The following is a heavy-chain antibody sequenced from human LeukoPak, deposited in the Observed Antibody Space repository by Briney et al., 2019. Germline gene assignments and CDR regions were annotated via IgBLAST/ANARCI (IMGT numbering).Heavy chain of an antibody. CDR1: GGSFSGYY. D-gene: IGHD2-2*01. Sequence: SETLSLTCAVYGGSFSGYYWSWIRQPPGKGLEWVGEINHSGSTNYNPSLKSRGTIAVDTSKNQFSLNLSSVTAADTAVYYCARAHIVVVPAAMWSYYYYYGMDVWGQGTTVTVAS. CDR3: ARAHIVVVPAAMWSYYYYYGMDV. V-gene: IGHV4-34*01. CDR2: INHSGST. J-gene: IGHJ6*02.